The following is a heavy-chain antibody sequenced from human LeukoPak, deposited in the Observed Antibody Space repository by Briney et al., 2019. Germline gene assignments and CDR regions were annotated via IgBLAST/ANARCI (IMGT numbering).Heavy chain of an antibody. CDR3: ARAGGSGSYFSPPVY. V-gene: IGHV3-66*01. D-gene: IGHD3-10*01. Sequence: GGSLRLSCAASGFTVSSNYMSWVRQAPGKGLEWVSIIYSDGRTYYADSVKGRFTISRDNSKNTLYLQMNSLRAEDTALYYCARAGGSGSYFSPPVYWGQGTLVTVSS. CDR2: IYSDGRT. CDR1: GFTVSSNY. J-gene: IGHJ4*02.